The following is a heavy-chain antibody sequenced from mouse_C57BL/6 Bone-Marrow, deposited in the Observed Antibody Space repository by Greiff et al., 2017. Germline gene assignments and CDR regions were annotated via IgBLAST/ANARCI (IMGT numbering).Heavy chain of an antibody. Sequence: DVMLVESGGGLVKPGGSLKLSCAASGFTFSSYAMSWVRQTPEKRLEWVATISDGGSYTYYSDNVKGRFTISRDNAKNNLYLQMSHLKSEDTAMYYCARGEYGNFLDYWGQGTTLTVSS. J-gene: IGHJ2*01. CDR1: GFTFSSYA. D-gene: IGHD2-10*02. V-gene: IGHV5-4*03. CDR3: ARGEYGNFLDY. CDR2: ISDGGSYT.